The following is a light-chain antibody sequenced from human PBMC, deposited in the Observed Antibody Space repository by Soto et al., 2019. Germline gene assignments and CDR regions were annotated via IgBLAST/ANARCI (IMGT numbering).Light chain of an antibody. CDR3: QQCSNWPLT. Sequence: EIVLTQSPATLSLSPGERATLSCRASQSISSHFAWYQQKTGQAPRLLIYDASIRATGVPVRFSGSGSGTDFTLTISSLEPEDSAVYYCQQCSNWPLTFGGGTKVEL. CDR1: QSISSH. J-gene: IGKJ4*01. V-gene: IGKV3-11*01. CDR2: DAS.